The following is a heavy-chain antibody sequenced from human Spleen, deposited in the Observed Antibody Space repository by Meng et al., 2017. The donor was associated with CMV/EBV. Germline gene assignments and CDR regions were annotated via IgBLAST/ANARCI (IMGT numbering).Heavy chain of an antibody. V-gene: IGHV4-31*02. Sequence: VSDGSINNDKYYWNWIRQHPGKGLEWIGYIYHSGTTYYNPSLKSRVRISLDTSQNQFSLKVTSVTAADTAVYYCARSPVLPGYEFGPWGHGTLVTVSS. CDR3: ARSPVLPGYEFGP. J-gene: IGHJ5*02. D-gene: IGHD2-2*01. CDR1: DGSINNDKYY. CDR2: IYHSGTT.